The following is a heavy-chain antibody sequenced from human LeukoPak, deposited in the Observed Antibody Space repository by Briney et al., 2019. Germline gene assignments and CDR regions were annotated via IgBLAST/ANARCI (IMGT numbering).Heavy chain of an antibody. Sequence: SETLSLTCTVSGGSINSYYWTWIRQPPGKGLEWIGSIYYSGSTNYNPSLKSRVTISVDTSKNQFSLKLSSVTAADTALYYCARENGYRYDYWGQGTLVTVSS. CDR1: GGSINSYY. CDR3: ARENGYRYDY. CDR2: IYYSGST. V-gene: IGHV4-59*01. D-gene: IGHD5-18*01. J-gene: IGHJ4*02.